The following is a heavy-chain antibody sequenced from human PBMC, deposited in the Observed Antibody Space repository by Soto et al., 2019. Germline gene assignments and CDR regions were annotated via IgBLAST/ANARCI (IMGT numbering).Heavy chain of an antibody. J-gene: IGHJ4*02. Sequence: QVQLVQSGAEVKKPGSSVKVSCKASGGIFSSYALHWVRQAPGQGLEWIGRIVPVYSITIYAQNFQGRVTITADESTTTAYVEPSSLRSEDTAVYYCARATGSVSYFDYWGQGNLVTVSS. CDR3: ARATGSVSYFDY. V-gene: IGHV1-69*15. CDR2: IVPVYSIT. CDR1: GGIFSSYA. D-gene: IGHD6-19*01.